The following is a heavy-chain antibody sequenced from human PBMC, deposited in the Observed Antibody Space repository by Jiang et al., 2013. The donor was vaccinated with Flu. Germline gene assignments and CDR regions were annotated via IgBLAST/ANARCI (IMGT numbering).Heavy chain of an antibody. CDR3: GREGTGYHESSGYWDDAFDM. CDR1: GFTFNNYW. D-gene: IGHD3-22*01. Sequence: QLLESGGGLVQPGGSLRLSCAASGFTFNNYWMSWVRQAPGKGLEWVANIKQDGSEQHYVDSVKGRFTISRDNAKNSLYLEMNSLRGEDTAVYYCGREGTGYHESSGYWDDAFDMWGQGTMVTVSS. CDR2: IKQDGSEQ. V-gene: IGHV3-7*01. J-gene: IGHJ3*02.